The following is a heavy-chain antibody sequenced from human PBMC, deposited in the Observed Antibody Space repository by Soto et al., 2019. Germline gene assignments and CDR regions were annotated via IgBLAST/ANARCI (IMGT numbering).Heavy chain of an antibody. D-gene: IGHD2-15*01. CDR2: ISSSSSTI. V-gene: IGHV3-48*01. J-gene: IGHJ4*02. Sequence: ESGGGLVQPGGSLRLSCAASGFTFSSYSMNWVRQAPGKGLEWVSYISSSSSTIYYADSVKGRFTISRDNAKNSLYLQMNSLRAEDTAVYYCASLVVVAATPGFDYWGQGTLVTVSS. CDR1: GFTFSSYS. CDR3: ASLVVVAATPGFDY.